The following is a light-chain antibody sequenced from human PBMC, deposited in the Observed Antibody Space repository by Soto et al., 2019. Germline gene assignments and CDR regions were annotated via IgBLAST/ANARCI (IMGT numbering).Light chain of an antibody. CDR1: QSVSSY. J-gene: IGKJ1*01. Sequence: EIVLTQSPATLSLSPGQRATLSCRASQSVSSYLAWYQQKPGQAPRLLIYGASSRATGIPDRFSGSGSGTDFTLTISRLEPEDFALYYCQQYNDWPLTFGQGTKVDIK. CDR3: QQYNDWPLT. V-gene: IGKV3-11*01. CDR2: GAS.